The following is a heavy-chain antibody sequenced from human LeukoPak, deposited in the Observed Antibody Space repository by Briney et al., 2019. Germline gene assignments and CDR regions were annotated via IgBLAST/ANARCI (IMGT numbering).Heavy chain of an antibody. CDR3: ARGTGAYYY. J-gene: IGHJ4*02. V-gene: IGHV3-48*02. Sequence: GGSLRLSFAASGFTFTSYTMTWVRQAPGKGLEWLSCISISGGTIFYADSVKGRFTISRDNAKNSLYLQMNSLRDEDTAVYYCARGTGAYYYWGQGTLVTVSS. CDR1: GFTFTSYT. CDR2: ISISGGTI. D-gene: IGHD3-16*01.